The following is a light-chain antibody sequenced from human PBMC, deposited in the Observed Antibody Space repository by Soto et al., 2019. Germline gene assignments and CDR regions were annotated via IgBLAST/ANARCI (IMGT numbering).Light chain of an antibody. Sequence: EIVLTQSPGTLSLSPGERAILSCGASQSVSSSYLAWYQQRPGQAPRLLIYGASTRATGIPARFSGSGSGTEFTLTISSLQSEDFAVYYCQQYNNWPQTFGQGTKVDIK. V-gene: IGKV3-15*01. CDR1: QSVSSSY. CDR3: QQYNNWPQT. CDR2: GAS. J-gene: IGKJ1*01.